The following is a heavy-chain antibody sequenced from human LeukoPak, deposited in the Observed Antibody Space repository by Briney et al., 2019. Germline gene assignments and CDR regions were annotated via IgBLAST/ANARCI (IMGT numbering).Heavy chain of an antibody. CDR2: ISWNSGSI. Sequence: PGGSLRLSCAASGFTFSSYAMHWVRQAPGKGLEWVSGISWNSGSIGYADSVKGRFTISRDNAKNSLYLQMNSLRAEDTAVYYCARVGTSSLGDYWGQGTLVTVSS. CDR1: GFTFSSYA. J-gene: IGHJ4*02. CDR3: ARVGTSSLGDY. D-gene: IGHD2-2*01. V-gene: IGHV3-9*01.